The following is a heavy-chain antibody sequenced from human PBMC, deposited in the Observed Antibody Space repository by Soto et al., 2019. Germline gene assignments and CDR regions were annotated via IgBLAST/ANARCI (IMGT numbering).Heavy chain of an antibody. D-gene: IGHD3-22*01. CDR3: AKDRGYYDSSGYKQTHDY. J-gene: IGHJ4*02. CDR2: ISYDGSNK. Sequence: GGSLRLSCAASGFTFSSYGMHWVRQAPGKGLEWVAVISYDGSNKYYADSVKGRFTISRDNSKNTLYLQMNSLRAEDTAVYYCAKDRGYYDSSGYKQTHDYWGQGTLVTVSS. CDR1: GFTFSSYG. V-gene: IGHV3-30*18.